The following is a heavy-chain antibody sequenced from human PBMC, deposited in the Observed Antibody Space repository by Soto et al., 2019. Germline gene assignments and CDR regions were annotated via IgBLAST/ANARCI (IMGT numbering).Heavy chain of an antibody. CDR2: IYPGDSDT. CDR1: GYSFTSYW. Sequence: GESLKISCKGSGYSFTSYWIGWVRQMPGKGLGWMGIIYPGDSDTRYSPSFQGQVTISADKSISTAYLQWSSLRADDTAVYYCVKGEYYYDSSGYYPFDYWGQGTLVTVSS. CDR3: VKGEYYYDSSGYYPFDY. D-gene: IGHD3-22*01. V-gene: IGHV5-51*01. J-gene: IGHJ4*02.